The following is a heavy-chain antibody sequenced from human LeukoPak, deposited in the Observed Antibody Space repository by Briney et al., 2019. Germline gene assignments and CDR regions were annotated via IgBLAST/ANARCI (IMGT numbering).Heavy chain of an antibody. D-gene: IGHD3-9*01. J-gene: IGHJ4*02. Sequence: PSETLSLTCTVSGYSISSGYYWGWIRQPPGKGLEWIGSIYHSGSTYYNPSLKSRVTISVDTSKNQFSLKLSSVTAADTAVYYCARAGYFDWGPFDYWGQGTLVTVSS. CDR3: ARAGYFDWGPFDY. CDR1: GYSISSGYY. CDR2: IYHSGST. V-gene: IGHV4-38-2*02.